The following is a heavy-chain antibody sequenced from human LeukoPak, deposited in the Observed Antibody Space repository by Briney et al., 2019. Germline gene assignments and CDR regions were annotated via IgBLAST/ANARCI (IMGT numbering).Heavy chain of an antibody. Sequence: SETLSLTCAVYGGSFSGYYWSWIRQPPGKGLEWIGEINHSGSTNYNPSLKSRVTISVDASKNQFSLKLSSVTAADTAVYYCARPKPYCSSTSCSHYWGQGTLVTVSS. V-gene: IGHV4-34*01. CDR2: INHSGST. CDR1: GGSFSGYY. J-gene: IGHJ4*02. CDR3: ARPKPYCSSTSCSHY. D-gene: IGHD2-2*01.